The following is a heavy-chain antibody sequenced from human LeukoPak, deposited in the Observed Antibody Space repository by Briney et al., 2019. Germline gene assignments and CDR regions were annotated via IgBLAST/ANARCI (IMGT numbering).Heavy chain of an antibody. V-gene: IGHV5-51*01. CDR2: IYPGDSDT. D-gene: IGHD3-10*01. CDR1: GYSFTSYW. Sequence: GESLKISCKGSGYSFTSYWIGWVRQMPGKGLEWMGIIYPGDSDTRYSPSFQGQVTISADKSISTAYLQRSSLKASDTAMYYCARYNYYGSGSYYNEDYYYYYMDVWGKGTTVTTSS. CDR3: ARYNYYGSGSYYNEDYYYYYMDV. J-gene: IGHJ6*03.